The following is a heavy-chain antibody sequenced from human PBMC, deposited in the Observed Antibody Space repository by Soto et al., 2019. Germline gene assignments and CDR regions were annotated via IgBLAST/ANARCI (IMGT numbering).Heavy chain of an antibody. Sequence: ASVKVSCKASGYTFTGYYMHWVRQAPGQGLEWMGWINPNSGGTNYAQKFQGWVTMTRDTSISTAYMELSRLRSDDTAVYYCARDAKKTYYYGSGSPYYFDYWGQGTLVTVSS. D-gene: IGHD3-10*01. CDR3: ARDAKKTYYYGSGSPYYFDY. V-gene: IGHV1-2*04. CDR1: GYTFTGYY. J-gene: IGHJ4*02. CDR2: INPNSGGT.